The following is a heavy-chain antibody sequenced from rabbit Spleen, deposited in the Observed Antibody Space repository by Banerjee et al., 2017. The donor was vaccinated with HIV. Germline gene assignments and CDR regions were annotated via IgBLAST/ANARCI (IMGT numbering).Heavy chain of an antibody. CDR1: GFDFSSYY. D-gene: IGHD1-1*01. Sequence: QLKESGGGLVQPGGSLKLSCKASGFDFSSYYMSWVRQAPGKGLEWIGYIDPVFGSAYYASWVNGRFSISRENTQNTVSLQLNSLTAADTATYFCVRGASGSGYYSLWGQGTLVTVS. CDR3: VRGASGSGYYSL. J-gene: IGHJ3*01. V-gene: IGHV1S7*01. CDR2: IDPVFGSA.